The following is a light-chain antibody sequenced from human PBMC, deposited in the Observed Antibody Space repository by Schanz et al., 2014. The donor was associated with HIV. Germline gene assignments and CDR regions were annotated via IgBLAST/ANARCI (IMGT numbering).Light chain of an antibody. J-gene: IGLJ3*02. V-gene: IGLV1-40*01. Sequence: QSVLTQPPSVSGAPGQRVTISCTGSSSNIGAGYHVHWYQQLPGTAPKLLISGNGNRPSGVPDRFSVSKSGTSASLAITGLRSGDEADYYCQSYDSSLTTWVFGGGTKLTVL. CDR3: QSYDSSLTTWV. CDR1: SSNIGAGYH. CDR2: GNG.